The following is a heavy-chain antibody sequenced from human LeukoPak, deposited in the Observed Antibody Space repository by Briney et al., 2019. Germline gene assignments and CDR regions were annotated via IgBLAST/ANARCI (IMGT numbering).Heavy chain of an antibody. Sequence: GGSLRLSCAASGFTFSSYDMHWVRQATGKGLEWVSAIGTAGDTYYPGSVKGRFTISRENAKNSLYLQMNSLRAGDTAVYYCAREKTTVTTRYFDLWGRGTLDTVSS. V-gene: IGHV3-13*01. CDR1: GFTFSSYD. D-gene: IGHD4-17*01. J-gene: IGHJ2*01. CDR2: IGTAGDT. CDR3: AREKTTVTTRYFDL.